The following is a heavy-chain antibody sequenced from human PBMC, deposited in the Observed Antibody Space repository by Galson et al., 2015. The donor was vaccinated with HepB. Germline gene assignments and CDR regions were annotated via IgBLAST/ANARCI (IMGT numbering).Heavy chain of an antibody. CDR3: ARDRDGYNYDALDI. D-gene: IGHD5-24*01. CDR1: GGSISSGGYY. CDR2: IYYSGST. V-gene: IGHV4-31*03. J-gene: IGHJ3*02. Sequence: LSLTCTVSGGSISSGGYYWSWIRQHPGKGLEWIGYIYYSGSTYYNPSLKSRVTISVDTSKNQFSLKLSSVTAADTAVYYCARDRDGYNYDALDIWGQGTMVTVSS.